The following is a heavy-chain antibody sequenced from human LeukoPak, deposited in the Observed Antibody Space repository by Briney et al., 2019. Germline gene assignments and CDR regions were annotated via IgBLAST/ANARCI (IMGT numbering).Heavy chain of an antibody. CDR3: ARDNIAVAEYYFDY. CDR1: AGSLSRYS. J-gene: IGHJ4*02. Sequence: SETLSPTCPVDAGSLSRYSWGWIRQPAGRGLGGIGRIYTSGSTNYNPSLKSRVTMSVDTSKNQFSLKLSSVTAADTAVYYCARDNIAVAEYYFDYWGQGTLVTVSS. V-gene: IGHV4-4*07. D-gene: IGHD6-19*01. CDR2: IYTSGST.